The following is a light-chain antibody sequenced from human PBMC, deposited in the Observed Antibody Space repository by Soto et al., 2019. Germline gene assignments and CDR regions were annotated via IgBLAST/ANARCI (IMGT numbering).Light chain of an antibody. J-gene: IGKJ2*01. CDR3: QQYDNWHT. CDR2: GAS. V-gene: IGKV3-15*01. CDR1: QSVSNN. Sequence: EIVMTQSPATLSVSPGERATLSCRASQSVSNNLAWYQQKPGQAPRLLIYGASTRATDIPARFSGSGSGTEFPLTISSLQSEDFAVYYCQQYDNWHTFGQGTKLEIK.